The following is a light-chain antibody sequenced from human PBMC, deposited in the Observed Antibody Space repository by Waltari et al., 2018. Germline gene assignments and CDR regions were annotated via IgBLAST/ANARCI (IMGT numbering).Light chain of an antibody. V-gene: IGKV2-28*01. Sequence: DIVMTQSPLSLPVSPGEPASISCRSSQSLLHSSGYTFLDWYVQKPGQAPQLLIYLVSDRASGGPDRFSGSGSGTDFTLKISRVEAEDVGLYYCMQARQTPWTFGQGTKVEIK. CDR1: QSLLHSSGYTF. CDR3: MQARQTPWT. CDR2: LVS. J-gene: IGKJ1*01.